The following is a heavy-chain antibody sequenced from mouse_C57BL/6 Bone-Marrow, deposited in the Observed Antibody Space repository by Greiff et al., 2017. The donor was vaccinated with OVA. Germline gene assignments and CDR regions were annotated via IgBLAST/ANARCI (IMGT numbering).Heavy chain of an antibody. CDR1: GYTFTDYN. J-gene: IGHJ1*03. CDR2: INPNNGGT. CDR3: ARSRNYYGSSYGGYFDV. D-gene: IGHD1-1*01. V-gene: IGHV1-18*01. Sequence: VQLQQSGPELVKPGASVKIPCKASGYTFTDYNMDWVKQSHGKSLEWIGDINPNNGGTIYNQKYKGKATLTVDKSSSTAYMELRSLTSEDTAVYYCARSRNYYGSSYGGYFDVWGTGTTVTVSS.